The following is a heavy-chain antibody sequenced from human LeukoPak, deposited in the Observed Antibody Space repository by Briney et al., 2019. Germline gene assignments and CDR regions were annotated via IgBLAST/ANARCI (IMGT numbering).Heavy chain of an antibody. J-gene: IGHJ4*02. Sequence: VASVKVSCKASGYTFTSYGISWVRQAPGQGLEWMGGIIPIFGTANYAQKFQGRVTITADESTSTAYMELSSLRSEDTAVYYCARDSGEATLDYWGQGTLVTVSS. V-gene: IGHV1-69*13. CDR2: IIPIFGTA. CDR1: GYTFTSYG. CDR3: ARDSGEATLDY. D-gene: IGHD3-10*01.